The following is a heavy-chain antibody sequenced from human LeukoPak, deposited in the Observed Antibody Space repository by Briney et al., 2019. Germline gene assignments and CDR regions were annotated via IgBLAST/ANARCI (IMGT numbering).Heavy chain of an antibody. D-gene: IGHD5-18*01. CDR2: IYYSGST. CDR1: GGSISSSSYY. J-gene: IGHJ4*02. Sequence: SETLSLTCTVSGGSISSSSYYWGWLRQPPGKGLEWIGSIYYSGSTYYNPSLKSRVTISVDTSKNQFSLKLSSVTAADTAVYYCARRNTAMVHFDYWGQGTLVTVSS. V-gene: IGHV4-39*01. CDR3: ARRNTAMVHFDY.